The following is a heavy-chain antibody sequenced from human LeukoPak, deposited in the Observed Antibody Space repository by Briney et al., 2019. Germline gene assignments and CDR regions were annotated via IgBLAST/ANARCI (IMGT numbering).Heavy chain of an antibody. D-gene: IGHD2-21*02. CDR3: ARDVTARNYFDS. CDR2: ISWNSGSI. CDR1: GFTFDDYA. Sequence: GGSLRLSCAASGFTFDDYAMHWVRQAPGKGLERVSGISWNSGSIGYADSVKGRFTISRDNAKNSLSLHMTNLRVEDTAIYYCARDVTARNYFDSWGQGTLVTVSS. V-gene: IGHV3-9*01. J-gene: IGHJ4*02.